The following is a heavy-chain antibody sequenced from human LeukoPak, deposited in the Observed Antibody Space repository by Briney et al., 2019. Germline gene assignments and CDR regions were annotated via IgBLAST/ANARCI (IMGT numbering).Heavy chain of an antibody. CDR3: ARFLISRGYDPFDY. CDR1: GGSFSGYY. CDR2: INHSGST. Sequence: SETLSLTCAVYGGSFSGYYWSWIRQPPGKGLEWIGEINHSGSTNYNPSLKSRATISVDTSKNQISLKLSSVTAADTAVYYCARFLISRGYDPFDYWDQGTLVNVSS. V-gene: IGHV4-34*01. D-gene: IGHD5-12*01. J-gene: IGHJ4*02.